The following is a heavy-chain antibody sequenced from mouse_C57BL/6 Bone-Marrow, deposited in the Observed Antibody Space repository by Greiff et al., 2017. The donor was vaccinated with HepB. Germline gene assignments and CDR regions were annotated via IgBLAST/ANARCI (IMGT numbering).Heavy chain of an antibody. CDR1: GYTFTSYW. V-gene: IGHV1-64*01. CDR2: IHPNSGST. J-gene: IGHJ1*03. D-gene: IGHD2-4*01. Sequence: VQLQQPGAELVKPGASVKLSCKASGYTFTSYWMHWVKQRPGQGLEWIGMIHPNSGSTNYNEKFKSKATLTVDKSSSTAYMQLSSLTSEDSAVYYCARCADYGAGSPYWYFDVWGTGTTVTVSS. CDR3: ARCADYGAGSPYWYFDV.